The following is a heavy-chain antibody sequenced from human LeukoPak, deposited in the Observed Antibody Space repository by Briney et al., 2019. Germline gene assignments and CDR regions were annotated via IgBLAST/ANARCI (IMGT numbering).Heavy chain of an antibody. D-gene: IGHD3-16*02. J-gene: IGHJ4*02. Sequence: GSPVKVSCKASGGTFSSYAISWVRQAPGQGLEWMGGIIPIFGTANYAQKFQGRVTITADESTSTAYMELSSLRSEDTAVYYCARAADLGELSLYYGGYWGQGTLVTVSS. CDR1: GGTFSSYA. V-gene: IGHV1-69*01. CDR2: IIPIFGTA. CDR3: ARAADLGELSLYYGGY.